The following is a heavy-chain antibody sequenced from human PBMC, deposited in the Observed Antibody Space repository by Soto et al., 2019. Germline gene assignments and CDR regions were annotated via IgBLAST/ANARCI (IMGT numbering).Heavy chain of an antibody. CDR2: LSSTGSSI. CDR1: GLTFSDSY. CDR3: ARVRFGEWGYAMDV. D-gene: IGHD3-10*01. Sequence: VQLVESGGGLVKPGGSLRLSCAASGLTFSDSYLNWIRHAPGTGLEWIAYLSSTGSSIFYAVSVKGRFTISRDNAKNSPYLQMNSLRAEDTAMYYCARVRFGEWGYAMDVWGQGTTVTVSS. V-gene: IGHV3-11*01. J-gene: IGHJ6*02.